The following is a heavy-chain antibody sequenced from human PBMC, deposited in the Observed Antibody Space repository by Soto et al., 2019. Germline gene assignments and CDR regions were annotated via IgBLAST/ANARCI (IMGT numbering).Heavy chain of an antibody. J-gene: IGHJ6*02. D-gene: IGHD2-2*01. CDR1: GGTNRSNA. CDR3: ARDEENGCSSTSCYSSGGMDV. V-gene: IGHV1-69*13. Sequence: SVKLSCKDSGGTNRSNAISWVRQAPKQGLEWMGGIIPIFGTANYAQKFQGRVTITADESTSTAYMELSSLRSEDTAVYYCARDEENGCSSTSCYSSGGMDVWGQGTTVTVSS. CDR2: IIPIFGTA.